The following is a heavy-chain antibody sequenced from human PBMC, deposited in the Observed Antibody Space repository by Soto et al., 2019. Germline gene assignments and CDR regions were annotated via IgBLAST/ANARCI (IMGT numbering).Heavy chain of an antibody. V-gene: IGHV4-31*03. CDR1: GGSISSGGYY. CDR2: IYYSGST. J-gene: IGHJ6*02. Sequence: PSETLSLTCTVSGGSISSGGYYWSWIRQHPGKGLEWIGYIYYSGSTYYNPSLKSRVTISVDTSKNQFSLKLSSVTAADTAVYYCASRLGSSWYGSDYYYGMDVWGQGTTVTVSS. D-gene: IGHD6-13*01. CDR3: ASRLGSSWYGSDYYYGMDV.